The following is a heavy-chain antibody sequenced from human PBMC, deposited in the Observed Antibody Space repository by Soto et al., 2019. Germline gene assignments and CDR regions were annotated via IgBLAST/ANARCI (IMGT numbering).Heavy chain of an antibody. D-gene: IGHD3-16*01. V-gene: IGHV3-21*01. Sequence: GGSLRLSCAASGFTFSSYSMNWVRQAPGKGLEWVSSISSSSSFIYYADSLKGRFTISRDNAKNSLYLQMNSLRAEDTAVYYCARDLHDYVSFRFDPWGQGTLVTVSS. J-gene: IGHJ5*02. CDR2: ISSSSSFI. CDR1: GFTFSSYS. CDR3: ARDLHDYVSFRFDP.